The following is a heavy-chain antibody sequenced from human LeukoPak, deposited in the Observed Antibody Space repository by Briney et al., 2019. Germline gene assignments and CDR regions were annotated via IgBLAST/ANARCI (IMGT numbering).Heavy chain of an antibody. V-gene: IGHV4-59*12. Sequence: SETLSLTCTVSGGSISSYYWSWIRQPPGKGLEWIGYIYYSGSTYYNPSLKSRVTISVDTSKNQFSLKLSSVTAADTAVYYCARAVYSSGWYVDAFDIWGQGTMVTVSS. CDR1: GGSISSYY. J-gene: IGHJ3*02. CDR2: IYYSGST. CDR3: ARAVYSSGWYVDAFDI. D-gene: IGHD6-19*01.